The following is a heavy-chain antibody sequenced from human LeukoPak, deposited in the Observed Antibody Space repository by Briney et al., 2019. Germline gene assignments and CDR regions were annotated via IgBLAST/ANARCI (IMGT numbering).Heavy chain of an antibody. Sequence: ASVKVSCKASGGTFSSYAISWVRQAPGQRLEWMGWINAGNGNTRYSQKFQGGVTITRDTSASTAYMELSSLRSEDTAVYYCARSILVVPVASHYNYGVDVWAKGPRSPSP. V-gene: IGHV1-3*01. CDR1: GGTFSSYA. D-gene: IGHD2-2*01. CDR3: ARSILVVPVASHYNYGVDV. J-gene: IGHJ6*02. CDR2: INAGNGNT.